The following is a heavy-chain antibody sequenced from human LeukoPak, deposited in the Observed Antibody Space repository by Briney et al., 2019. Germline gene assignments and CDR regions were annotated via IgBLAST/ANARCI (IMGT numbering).Heavy chain of an antibody. CDR3: AKGKTPDY. J-gene: IGHJ4*02. Sequence: GRSLRLSCAASGFTFSSYGMHWVRQAPGKGPEWVAVISYDGSNKYYADSVKGRFTISRDNSKNTLYLQMNSLRAEDTAVYYCAKGKTPDYWAREPRVTVSS. CDR1: GFTFSSYG. V-gene: IGHV3-30*18. CDR2: ISYDGSNK.